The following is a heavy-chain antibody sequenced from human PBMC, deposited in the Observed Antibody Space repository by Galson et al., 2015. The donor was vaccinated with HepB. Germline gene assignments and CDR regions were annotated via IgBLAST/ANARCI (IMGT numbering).Heavy chain of an antibody. D-gene: IGHD2-15*01. CDR2: INPNSGDT. CDR1: GYTFTANH. CDR3: AGDLGGTAPVRYLNYGLDV. J-gene: IGHJ6*02. Sequence: SVKVSCKASGYTFTANHMHWVRQTPGQGLEWMGRINPNSGDTDYAQKFQGRVTMTRDTSFSTGYMEVSRLRYDDTAVYYCAGDLGGTAPVRYLNYGLDVWGRGTTVTVSS. V-gene: IGHV1-2*06.